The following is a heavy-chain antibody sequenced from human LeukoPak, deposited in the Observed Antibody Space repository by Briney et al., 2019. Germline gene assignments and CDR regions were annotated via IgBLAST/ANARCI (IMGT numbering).Heavy chain of an antibody. CDR3: ARDQFSGSYTFDY. Sequence: KPGGSLRLSCAASGFTFSSYSMNWVRQAPGKGLEWVSYISSSSSYIYYEDSVKGRFTISRDNAKNSLYLQMNSLRAEDTAVYYCARDQFSGSYTFDYWGQGTLVTVPS. CDR2: ISSSSSYI. CDR1: GFTFSSYS. J-gene: IGHJ4*02. V-gene: IGHV3-21*05. D-gene: IGHD1-26*01.